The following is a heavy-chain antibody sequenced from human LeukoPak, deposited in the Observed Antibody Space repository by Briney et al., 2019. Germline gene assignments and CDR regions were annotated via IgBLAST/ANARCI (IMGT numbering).Heavy chain of an antibody. J-gene: IGHJ5*02. CDR3: ARAPDYTNWFDP. CDR1: GGSISSYY. D-gene: IGHD4-4*01. V-gene: IGHV4-34*01. CDR2: INHSGST. Sequence: SETLSLTCTVSGGSISSYYWSWIRQPPGKGLEWIGEINHSGSTNYNPSLKSRVTISVDTSKNQFSLKLSSVTAADTAVYYCARAPDYTNWFDPWGQGTLVTVSS.